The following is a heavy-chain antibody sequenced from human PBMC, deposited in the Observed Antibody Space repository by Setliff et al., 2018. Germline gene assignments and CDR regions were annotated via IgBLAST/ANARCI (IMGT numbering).Heavy chain of an antibody. CDR1: GDSISGYY. D-gene: IGHD1-26*01. J-gene: IGHJ4*02. CDR2: VHSSGDT. CDR3: ARGLHSGTYWGTRPLGLDY. V-gene: IGHV4-59*08. Sequence: SETLSLTCTISGDSISGYYWTWIRQPPGKGLEWIGYVHSSGDTNYSPSLKSRITISLDTSKRQFSLKVTSVTAADTAVYYCARGLHSGTYWGTRPLGLDYWGQGSLVTVSS.